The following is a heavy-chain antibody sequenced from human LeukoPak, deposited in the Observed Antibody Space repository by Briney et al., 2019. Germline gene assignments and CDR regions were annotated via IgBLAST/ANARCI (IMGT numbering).Heavy chain of an antibody. V-gene: IGHV3-15*07. D-gene: IGHD3-22*01. CDR1: GFTFSSYS. Sequence: PGGSLRLSCAASGFTFSSYSMNWVRQAPGKGPEWVGRIKSKTNGGTTDYAAPVEGRFTISRDDSKDTLYLQMNSLKIEDTAVYYCTFKGYDYWGQGTLVTVSS. CDR3: TFKGYDY. CDR2: IKSKTNGGTT. J-gene: IGHJ4*02.